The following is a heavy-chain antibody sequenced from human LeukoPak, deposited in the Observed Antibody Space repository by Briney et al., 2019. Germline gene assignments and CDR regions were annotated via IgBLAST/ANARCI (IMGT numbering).Heavy chain of an antibody. CDR1: GFTFSDYY. Sequence: LRLSCAASGFTFSDYYMSWIRQPPGKGLEWIGYIYYSGSTNYNPSLKSRVTISVDTSKNQFSLKLSSVTAADTAVYYCAGGYSGYDYDYWGQGTLVTVSS. D-gene: IGHD5-12*01. CDR2: IYYSGST. J-gene: IGHJ4*02. V-gene: IGHV4-59*08. CDR3: AGGYSGYDYDY.